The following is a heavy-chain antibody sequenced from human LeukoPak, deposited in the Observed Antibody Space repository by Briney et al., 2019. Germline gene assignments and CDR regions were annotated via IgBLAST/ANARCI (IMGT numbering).Heavy chain of an antibody. CDR3: TRSLDY. V-gene: IGHV3-7*02. D-gene: IGHD2-15*01. CDR1: GFTFSDYW. J-gene: IGHJ4*02. Sequence: GGSLRLSCAASGFTFSDYWMDWARQAPGKGLEWVANIKPDGSEIYYVDGVKGRFTISRDNAKNSLYLQMNSLRAEDTAVYYCTRSLDYWGQGTLVTVSS. CDR2: IKPDGSEI.